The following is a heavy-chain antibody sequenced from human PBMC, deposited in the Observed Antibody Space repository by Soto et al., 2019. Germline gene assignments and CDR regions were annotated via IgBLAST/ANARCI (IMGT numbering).Heavy chain of an antibody. D-gene: IGHD4-17*01. CDR3: TTDSYMTNIIVRFDY. V-gene: IGHV3-15*07. J-gene: IGHJ4*01. Sequence: GGSLRLCCAASGFILSNAWINWVRQAPGKGLEWVGRVKSKTDGGTTDFAAPVKGRFAISRDDSKNMVYLEMNSLKTEDTAIYYCTTDSYMTNIIVRFDYWGHGTLVTVSS. CDR2: VKSKTDGGTT. CDR1: GFILSNAW.